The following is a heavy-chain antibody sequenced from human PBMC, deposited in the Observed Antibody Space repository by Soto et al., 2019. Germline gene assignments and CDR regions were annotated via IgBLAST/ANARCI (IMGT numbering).Heavy chain of an antibody. CDR3: AKDRREDIVVVPAARAPMDV. Sequence: GGSLRLSCAASGFTFSSYAMSWVRQAPGKGLEWVSAISGRGGSTYYADSVKGRFTISRDNSKNTLYLQMNSLRAEDTAVYYCAKDRREDIVVVPAARAPMDVWGQGTTVTVSS. CDR1: GFTFSSYA. CDR2: ISGRGGST. D-gene: IGHD2-2*01. J-gene: IGHJ6*02. V-gene: IGHV3-23*01.